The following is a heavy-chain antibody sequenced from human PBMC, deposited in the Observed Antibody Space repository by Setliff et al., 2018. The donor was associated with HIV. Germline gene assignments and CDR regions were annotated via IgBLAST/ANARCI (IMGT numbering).Heavy chain of an antibody. Sequence: SETLSLTCAVYGGSFVDYYWTWIRQPPGKGLEWIGESNHSGSSNYNPSLKSRVTVSVDTSKNQFSLKVNSVTASDTGVYYCARGLPTHYYGPDNWFDPWSQGTLVTVSP. J-gene: IGHJ5*02. CDR2: SNHSGSS. D-gene: IGHD3-10*01. CDR1: GGSFVDYY. CDR3: ARGLPTHYYGPDNWFDP. V-gene: IGHV4-34*01.